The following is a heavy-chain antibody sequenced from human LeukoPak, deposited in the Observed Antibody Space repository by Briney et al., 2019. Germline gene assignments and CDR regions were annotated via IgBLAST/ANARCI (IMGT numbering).Heavy chain of an antibody. CDR1: GFTFSGYS. CDR2: ISSSSSYI. D-gene: IGHD3-10*01. Sequence: GGSLRLPCAASGFTFSGYSMNWVRQAPGKGLEWVSSISSSSSYIYYADSVKGRFTISRDNAKNSLFLQMNSLRAEDTAVYYCARDLIYFDYWGQGTLVTVSS. CDR3: ARDLIYFDY. J-gene: IGHJ4*02. V-gene: IGHV3-21*01.